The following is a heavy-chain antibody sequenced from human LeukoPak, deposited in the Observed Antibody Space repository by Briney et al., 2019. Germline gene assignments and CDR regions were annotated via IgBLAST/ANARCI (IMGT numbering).Heavy chain of an antibody. Sequence: SVTVSCKASGGTFSSYAISWVRQAPGQGLEWMGGIIPIFGTANYAQKSQGRVTITADKSTSTAYMELSSLRSEDTAVYYCARSRVVTPPDYWGQGTLVTVSS. CDR1: GGTFSSYA. CDR3: ARSRVVTPPDY. V-gene: IGHV1-69*06. CDR2: IIPIFGTA. D-gene: IGHD3-3*01. J-gene: IGHJ4*02.